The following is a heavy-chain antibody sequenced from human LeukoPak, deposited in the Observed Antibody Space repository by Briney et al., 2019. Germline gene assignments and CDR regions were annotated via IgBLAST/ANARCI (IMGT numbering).Heavy chain of an antibody. Sequence: GGSLRLSCAASGFTFSDYYMSWIRQAPGKGLEWVSYISSSGSTIYYADSVKGRFTISRDNAKNSLYLQMNSLRAEDTAMYYCARDNLAATGDDNFDLWGQGTMVTVSS. V-gene: IGHV3-11*04. CDR2: ISSSGSTI. CDR1: GFTFSDYY. D-gene: IGHD6-13*01. J-gene: IGHJ3*01. CDR3: ARDNLAATGDDNFDL.